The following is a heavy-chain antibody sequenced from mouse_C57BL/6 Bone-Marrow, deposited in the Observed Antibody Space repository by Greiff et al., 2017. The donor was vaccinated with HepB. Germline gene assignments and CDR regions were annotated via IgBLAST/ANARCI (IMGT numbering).Heavy chain of an antibody. D-gene: IGHD1-1*01. CDR1: GFSFSDYG. Sequence: EVKVVESGGGLVKPGGSLKLPCAASGFSFSDYGMHWVRQAPEKGLEWVAYISSGSSTIYYADTVKGRFTISRDNAKNTLFLQMTSLRSEDTAMYYCARRDYYGSSWYFDVWGTGTTVTVSS. CDR3: ARRDYYGSSWYFDV. V-gene: IGHV5-17*01. CDR2: ISSGSSTI. J-gene: IGHJ1*03.